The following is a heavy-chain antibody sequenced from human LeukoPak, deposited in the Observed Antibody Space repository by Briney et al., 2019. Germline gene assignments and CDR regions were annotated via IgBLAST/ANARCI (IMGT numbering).Heavy chain of an antibody. V-gene: IGHV4-59*01. J-gene: IGHJ4*02. CDR2: IYYSGTT. CDR3: ATQYYYGSGSYDY. CDR1: GTSIRNYY. Sequence: SETLSLTCTVSGTSIRNYYWTCIREPPGKGLEWIGYIYYSGTTTYNPSLKSRVTISLDTSKNQFSLELSSVTAADTAVYYCATQYYYGSGSYDYWGQGSLVTVSS. D-gene: IGHD3-10*01.